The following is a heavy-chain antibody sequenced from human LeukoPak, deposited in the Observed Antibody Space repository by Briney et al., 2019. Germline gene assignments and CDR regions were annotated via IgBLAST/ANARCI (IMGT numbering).Heavy chain of an antibody. CDR3: ARESISSSSFGVP. CDR2: IIPIFGTA. V-gene: IGHV1-69*13. J-gene: IGHJ5*02. D-gene: IGHD6-6*01. Sequence: SVKVSCQASGGTFSSYAISWVRQAPGQGLEWMGGIIPIFGTANYAQKFQGRVTITADESTSTAYMGLSSLRSEDTAVYYCARESISSSSFGVPWGQGTLVTVSS. CDR1: GGTFSSYA.